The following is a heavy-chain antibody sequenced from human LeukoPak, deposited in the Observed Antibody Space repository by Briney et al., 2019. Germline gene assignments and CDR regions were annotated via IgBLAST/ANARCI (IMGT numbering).Heavy chain of an antibody. V-gene: IGHV3-30*18. CDR2: ISYGGSNK. J-gene: IGHJ4*02. CDR3: AKERATVTRRLDY. CDR1: GFTFSRYG. D-gene: IGHD4-11*01. Sequence: GGSLRLSCAASGFTFSRYGMHWVRQAPGKGLEWVAVISYGGSNKNYADSVKGRFTISRDNSKNTLYLQMNSLRPEDAAVYYCAKERATVTRRLDYWGQGTLVTVSS.